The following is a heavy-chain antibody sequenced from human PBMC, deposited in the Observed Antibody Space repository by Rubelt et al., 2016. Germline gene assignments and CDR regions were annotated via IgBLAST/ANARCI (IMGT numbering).Heavy chain of an antibody. CDR3: AHSPNAGDFDY. D-gene: IGHD1-1*01. J-gene: IGHJ4*02. CDR1: GFSLATRRLS. CDR2: IYWDDDK. V-gene: IGHV2-5*02. Sequence: QITLRESGPTLVKPTQTLTLTCTFPGFSLATRRLSVGWIRQPPGKPLEWLAFIYWDDDKRYNSAPKNRLTVTQDASKNQVVLVMTDMDPGETATYYCAHSPNAGDFDYWGQGILVTVSS.